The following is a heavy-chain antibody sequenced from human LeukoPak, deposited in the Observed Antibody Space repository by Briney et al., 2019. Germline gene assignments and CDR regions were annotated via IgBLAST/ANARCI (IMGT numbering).Heavy chain of an antibody. Sequence: GGSLRLSCAASGLTFSSYAMSWVRQAPGKGPEWVSIVSGSGGTTYYADSVKGRFTISRDNPKNTLYLQINSLRAEDTAVYYCAKELSGSYYGPPYLDYWGQGTLLTVSS. CDR1: GLTFSSYA. D-gene: IGHD1-26*01. V-gene: IGHV3-23*01. CDR2: VSGSGGTT. J-gene: IGHJ4*02. CDR3: AKELSGSYYGPPYLDY.